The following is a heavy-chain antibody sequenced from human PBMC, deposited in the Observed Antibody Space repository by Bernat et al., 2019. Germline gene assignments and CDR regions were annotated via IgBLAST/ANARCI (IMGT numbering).Heavy chain of an antibody. CDR1: GFTFSSYS. J-gene: IGHJ6*02. CDR2: ISSSSSTI. D-gene: IGHD6-13*01. Sequence: EVQLVESGGDLVKPGGSLRLSCAASGFTFSSYSMNWVRQAPGKGLEWVSSISSSSSTIYYADSVKGRFTISRDNAKNSLYLQMNSLRDEDTAVYYCARDVGAAPDLKQNYYGMDVWGQGTTVTVSS. CDR3: ARDVGAAPDLKQNYYGMDV. V-gene: IGHV3-21*01.